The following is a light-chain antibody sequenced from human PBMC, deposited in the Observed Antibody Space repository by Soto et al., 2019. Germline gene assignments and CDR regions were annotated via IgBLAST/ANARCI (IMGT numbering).Light chain of an antibody. V-gene: IGKV1-39*01. J-gene: IGKJ1*01. CDR3: QQTYSTPWT. CDR2: AAS. Sequence: DIPITQSPSSLSASVGDRVTITCRASQSISFYLNWYQQKPGKAPKLLISAASSLQSGVSSRFNGSRSGTDFTLTISSLQSDDFATYYCQQTYSTPWTFGLGTKVDIK. CDR1: QSISFY.